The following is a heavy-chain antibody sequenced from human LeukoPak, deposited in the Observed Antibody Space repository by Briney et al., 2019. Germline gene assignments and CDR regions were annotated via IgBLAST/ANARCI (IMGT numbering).Heavy chain of an antibody. V-gene: IGHV4-39*01. D-gene: IGHD6-13*01. Sequence: SETLSLTCTVSGGSISSSSYYWGWIRQPPGKGLEWIGSIYYSGSTYYNPSLESRVTISVDTSKNQFSLKLSSVTAADTAVYYCARHLGSSWNDAFDIWGQGTMVTVSS. J-gene: IGHJ3*02. CDR3: ARHLGSSWNDAFDI. CDR2: IYYSGST. CDR1: GGSISSSSYY.